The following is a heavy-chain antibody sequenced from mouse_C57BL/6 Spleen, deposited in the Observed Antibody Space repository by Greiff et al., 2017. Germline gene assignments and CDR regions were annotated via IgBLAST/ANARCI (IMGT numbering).Heavy chain of an antibody. CDR1: ASTFSSYG. Sequence: ELKLVESGGDLVKPGGSLKLSCAASASTFSSYGISWVRRTPDKRLEWVATISSGGSYTYSPDSVKGRFTIPKDNVKKTLYLKMSCLKSEDTAMYDCARQGETSTVVEGFAYWGQGTLVTVSA. CDR2: ISSGGSYT. J-gene: IGHJ3*01. D-gene: IGHD1-1*01. V-gene: IGHV5-6*01. CDR3: ARQGETSTVVEGFAY.